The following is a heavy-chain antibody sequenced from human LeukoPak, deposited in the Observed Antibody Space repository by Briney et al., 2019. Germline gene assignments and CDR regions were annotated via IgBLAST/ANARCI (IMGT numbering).Heavy chain of an antibody. CDR1: GGSFNDYY. CDR2: IKPSGST. CDR3: AAGYLSSWYYFDY. D-gene: IGHD6-13*01. V-gene: IGHV4-34*01. J-gene: IGHJ4*02. Sequence: SETLSLTCAVYGGSFNDYYWIWIRQPPGKGLEWIGEIKPSGSTNYNPSLKSRVTISVDTSKNQFSLKLSSVTAADTAVYYCAAGYLSSWYYFDYWGQGTLVTVSS.